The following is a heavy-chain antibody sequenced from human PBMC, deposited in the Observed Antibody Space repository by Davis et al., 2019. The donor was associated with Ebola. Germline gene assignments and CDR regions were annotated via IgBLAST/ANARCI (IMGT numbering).Heavy chain of an antibody. CDR3: AREGGDIVVVPAAILYYYYGMDV. CDR2: ISRSGSPI. V-gene: IGHV3-48*02. D-gene: IGHD2-2*01. CDR1: GFTFNDYT. Sequence: GGSLRLSCVASGFTFNDYTIHWVRQAPGKGLEWISSISRSGSPILYADSLKGRFVLSRDSARNSLYLQMNSLRDEDTAVYYCAREGGDIVVVPAAILYYYYGMDVWGQGTTVTVSS. J-gene: IGHJ6*02.